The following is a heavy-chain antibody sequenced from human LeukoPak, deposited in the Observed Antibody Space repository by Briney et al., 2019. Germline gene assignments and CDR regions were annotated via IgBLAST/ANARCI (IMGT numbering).Heavy chain of an antibody. J-gene: IGHJ4*02. V-gene: IGHV1-69*04. Sequence: ASVKVSCKASGGTFSSYAISWVRQARGQGLEWMGRIIPILGIANYAQKFQGRVMITADKSTSTAYMELSSLRSEDTAVYYCAIASTTVTTFYYWGQGTLVTVSS. D-gene: IGHD4-17*01. CDR2: IIPILGIA. CDR1: GGTFSSYA. CDR3: AIASTTVTTFYY.